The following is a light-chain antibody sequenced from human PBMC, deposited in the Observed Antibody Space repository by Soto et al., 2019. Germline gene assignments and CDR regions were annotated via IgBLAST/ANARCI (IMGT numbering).Light chain of an antibody. CDR1: QSVSSNY. CDR3: QQYGSSPPT. J-gene: IGKJ1*01. Sequence: EIVLTQSPGTLSLSPGERATLSCRASQSVSSNYVAWYQRKPGLSPRLLIYGASSRATDIPSRFSGSGSGTDFTLTITRLEAEEFAVYYCQQYGSSPPTFGQGTKVEVK. CDR2: GAS. V-gene: IGKV3-20*01.